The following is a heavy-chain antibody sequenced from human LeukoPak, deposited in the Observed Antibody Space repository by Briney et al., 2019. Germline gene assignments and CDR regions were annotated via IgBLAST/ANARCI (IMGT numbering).Heavy chain of an antibody. CDR3: ARESAGTSGFDY. CDR2: IYHSGSP. D-gene: IGHD6-13*01. Sequence: SETLSLTCAVSGGSISSNNWWGWVRQPPGKGLEWIGEIYHSGSPNYNPSLKSRVTISVDKSRNHFSLNLSSVTAADTAVYYCARESAGTSGFDYWGQGTLVTVSS. V-gene: IGHV4-4*02. J-gene: IGHJ4*02. CDR1: GGSISSNNW.